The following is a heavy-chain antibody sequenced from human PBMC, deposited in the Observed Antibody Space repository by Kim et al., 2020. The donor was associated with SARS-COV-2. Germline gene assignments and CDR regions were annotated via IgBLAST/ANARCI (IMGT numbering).Heavy chain of an antibody. CDR2: VNTNNNNT. CDR3: AREEFMAGYGMDV. D-gene: IGHD3-22*01. CDR1: GYTFTDYG. V-gene: IGHV1-3*04. Sequence: ASVKVSCKASGYTFTDYGLHWVRQAPGQRLEWMGWVNTNNNNTKYSQTFQGRLTLTWDTSANTGYMELTSLRSEDTAVYYCAREEFMAGYGMDVWGQGTKVTVSS. J-gene: IGHJ6*02.